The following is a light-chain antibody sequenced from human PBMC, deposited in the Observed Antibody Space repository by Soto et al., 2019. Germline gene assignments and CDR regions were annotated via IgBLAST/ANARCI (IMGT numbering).Light chain of an antibody. V-gene: IGKV1-12*01. CDR2: AAS. CDR1: QGINNW. Sequence: DIQMTHSPSSVSASVGDRVTITCRASQGINNWLAWYQQKPGKVPKLLIYAASSLQSGVPSRFSGSGSGTDFTLTISSLQPEDFATYYCQQAHSFPRTFGQGIKLEIK. CDR3: QQAHSFPRT. J-gene: IGKJ2*01.